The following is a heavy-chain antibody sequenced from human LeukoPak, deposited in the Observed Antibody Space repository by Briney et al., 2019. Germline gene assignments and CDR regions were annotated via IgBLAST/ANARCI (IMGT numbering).Heavy chain of an antibody. CDR2: IYPGDSDT. D-gene: IGHD2-2*01. J-gene: IGHJ3*02. CDR3: AAVGSTSPDAFDI. Sequence: GESLKISCKGSGYSFTSYWTGWVRQMPGKGLGWMGIIYPGDSDTRSSPSFQGQVTISADTSISTAYLQWSSLKASDTAMYYCAAVGSTSPDAFDIWGQGTMVTVSS. V-gene: IGHV5-51*01. CDR1: GYSFTSYW.